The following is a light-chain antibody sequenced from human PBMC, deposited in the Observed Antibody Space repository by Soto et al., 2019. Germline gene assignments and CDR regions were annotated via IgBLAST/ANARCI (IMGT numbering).Light chain of an antibody. Sequence: EILITQSPSTVSVSPLERATLFCRASQSVSNNLAWYQQRPGQAPRLLIYGASTRATGIPARFSGSGSGTEFTLTISSLQSEDFAVYYCQQYNDWPPWTFGQGTKVDIK. J-gene: IGKJ1*01. CDR2: GAS. V-gene: IGKV3-15*01. CDR1: QSVSNN. CDR3: QQYNDWPPWT.